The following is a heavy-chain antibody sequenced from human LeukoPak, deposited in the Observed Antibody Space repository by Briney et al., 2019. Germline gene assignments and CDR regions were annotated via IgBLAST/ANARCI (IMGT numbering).Heavy chain of an antibody. Sequence: ASVKVSCKASGYTFTSYGISWVRQAPGQGLEWMGWISAYNGNTNYAQKLQGRVTMTTDTSTSTAYMELSSLTSEDTAVYYCARRSLDTAMVSDAFDIWGQGTMVTVSS. CDR3: ARRSLDTAMVSDAFDI. J-gene: IGHJ3*02. D-gene: IGHD5-18*01. V-gene: IGHV1-18*01. CDR1: GYTFTSYG. CDR2: ISAYNGNT.